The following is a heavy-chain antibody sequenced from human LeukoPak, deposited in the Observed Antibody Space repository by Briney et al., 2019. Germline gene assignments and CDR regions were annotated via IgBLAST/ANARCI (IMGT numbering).Heavy chain of an antibody. CDR2: IYYSGST. V-gene: IGHV4-39*01. CDR1: GGSISSNSYY. Sequence: SETLSLTCTVSGGSISSNSYYWAWIRQPPGKGLEWIGTIYYSGSTYYNPSLKSRVTISLDTSKNQFSLKLSSVTAADTAVYYCAGQYDILTGYYGPFDYWGQGILVTVSS. D-gene: IGHD3-9*01. J-gene: IGHJ4*02. CDR3: AGQYDILTGYYGPFDY.